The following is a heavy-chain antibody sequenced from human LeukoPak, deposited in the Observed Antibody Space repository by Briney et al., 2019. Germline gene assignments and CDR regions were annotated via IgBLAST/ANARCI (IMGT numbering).Heavy chain of an antibody. Sequence: ASVKVSCKASGYTFTDYYMHWVRQAPGQGLEWMGWINPNSGGTNYAQKFQGRVTMTRDTSISTAYMELSRLRSDDTAVYYCARAQLVLNWFDPWGQGTLVTVSS. CDR3: ARAQLVLNWFDP. CDR1: GYTFTDYY. J-gene: IGHJ5*02. CDR2: INPNSGGT. D-gene: IGHD6-6*01. V-gene: IGHV1-2*02.